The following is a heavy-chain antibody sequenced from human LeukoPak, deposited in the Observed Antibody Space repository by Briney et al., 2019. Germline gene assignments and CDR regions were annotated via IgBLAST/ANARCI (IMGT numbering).Heavy chain of an antibody. D-gene: IGHD1-7*01. CDR3: VRDGGTVRDY. J-gene: IGHJ4*02. V-gene: IGHV3-74*03. CDR2: IISDERST. Sequence: GSLRLSCAASGFTFSSYWMHWVRQAPGKGLVWVSRIISDERSTTCADSVKGRFIISRDNAKNRLYLQMHSLRVDDTAVYYCVRDGGTVRDYWGQGTLVTVSS. CDR1: GFTFSSYW.